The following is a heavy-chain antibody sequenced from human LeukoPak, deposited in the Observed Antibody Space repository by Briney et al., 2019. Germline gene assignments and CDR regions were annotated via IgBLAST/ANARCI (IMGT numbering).Heavy chain of an antibody. CDR1: GFTFSSYS. J-gene: IGHJ6*03. V-gene: IGHV3-48*01. CDR3: ARAGPFRDILTGLYYYYMDV. CDR2: ISSSSSTI. Sequence: GGSLRLSCAASGFTFSSYSMNWVRQAPGKGLEWVSYISSSSSTIYYADSVKGRFTISRDNAKSSLYLQMNSLRAEDTAVYYCARAGPFRDILTGLYYYYMDVWGKGTTVTVSS. D-gene: IGHD3-9*01.